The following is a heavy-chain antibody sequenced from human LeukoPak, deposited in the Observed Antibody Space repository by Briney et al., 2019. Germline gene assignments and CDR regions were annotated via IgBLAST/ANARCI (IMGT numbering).Heavy chain of an antibody. J-gene: IGHJ6*02. V-gene: IGHV3-33*01. D-gene: IGHD3-3*01. CDR2: IWYDGSNK. CDR1: GFTFSSYG. CDR3: AGNYYDFWSGYYYYYGMDV. Sequence: GGSLRLSCAASGFTFSSYGMHWVSQAPGKGLEWVAVIWYDGSNKYYADSVKGRFTISRDNSKNTLYLQMNSLRAEDTAVYYCAGNYYDFWSGYYYYYGMDVWGQGTTVTVSS.